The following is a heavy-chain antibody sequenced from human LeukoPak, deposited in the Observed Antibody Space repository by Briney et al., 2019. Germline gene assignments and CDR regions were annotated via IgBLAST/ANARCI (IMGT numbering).Heavy chain of an antibody. D-gene: IGHD1-26*01. J-gene: IGHJ5*02. CDR2: ISGHNGNT. CDR3: ARADSWELLRAWFDP. CDR1: GYTFSSFG. V-gene: IGHV1-18*01. Sequence: ASVKVSCKASGYTFSSFGISWVRQAPGQGLEWMGWISGHNGNTKYAEKFQGRVTLTTDTSTDTVYMEVRSLTSDDTAVYYCARADSWELLRAWFDPWGQGTLVTVSS.